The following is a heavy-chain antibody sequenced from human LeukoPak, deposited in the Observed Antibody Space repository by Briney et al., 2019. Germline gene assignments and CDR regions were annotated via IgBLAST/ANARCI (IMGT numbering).Heavy chain of an antibody. Sequence: SETLSLTCTVSGGSISSYYWSWIRQPPGKGLEWIGYIYYSGSTNYNPSLKSRVTISVDTSKNQFSLKLSSVTAADTAVYYCARSGTYYDSSGYFDYWGQGTLVTVSS. CDR1: GGSISSYY. CDR2: IYYSGST. J-gene: IGHJ4*02. V-gene: IGHV4-59*01. D-gene: IGHD3-22*01. CDR3: ARSGTYYDSSGYFDY.